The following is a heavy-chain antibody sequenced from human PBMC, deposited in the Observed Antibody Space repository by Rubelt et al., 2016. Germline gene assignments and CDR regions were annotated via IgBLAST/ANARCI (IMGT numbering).Heavy chain of an antibody. V-gene: IGHV3-30*02. CDR3: AKELDGGSYLYYYYYGMDV. D-gene: IGHD1-26*01. Sequence: FTISRDNSKNTLYLQMNSLRAEDTAVYYCAKELDGGSYLYYYYYGMDVWGQGTTVTVSS. J-gene: IGHJ6*02.